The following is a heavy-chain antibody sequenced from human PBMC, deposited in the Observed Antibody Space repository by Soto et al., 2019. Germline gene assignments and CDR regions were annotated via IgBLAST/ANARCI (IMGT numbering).Heavy chain of an antibody. D-gene: IGHD6-13*01. V-gene: IGHV3-15*01. CDR2: IKSKTDGGTT. CDR1: GFTFSNAW. J-gene: IGHJ6*02. Sequence: EVQLVESGGGLVKPGGSLRLSCAASGFTFSNAWMSWVRQAPGKGLEWVGRIKSKTDGGTTDYAAPVKGRFTISRDDSKNTLYLQMNSLKTEDTAVYYCTTTAAGNTNYYYSYGMDVWGQGTTVTVSS. CDR3: TTTAAGNTNYYYSYGMDV.